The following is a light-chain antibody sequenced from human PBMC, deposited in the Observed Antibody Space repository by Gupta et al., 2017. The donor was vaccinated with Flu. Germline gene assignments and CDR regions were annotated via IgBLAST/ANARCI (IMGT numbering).Light chain of an antibody. J-gene: IGKJ2*01. V-gene: IGKV3-20*01. CDR1: QIISSND. Sequence: LSLSPGERPTLSCRASQIISSNDLVWYQHKPGQAPRLLMYGGSTRANGIPDRFSGGGSGTDFTLNINRLAPEDFAVYYCQHYTRSSAMYTFGQGTKLEIK. CDR2: GGS. CDR3: QHYTRSSAMYT.